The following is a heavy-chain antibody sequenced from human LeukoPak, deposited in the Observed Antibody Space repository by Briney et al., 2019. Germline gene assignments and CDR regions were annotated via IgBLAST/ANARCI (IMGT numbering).Heavy chain of an antibody. CDR3: ARFALKTPPTD. Sequence: GGPLRLSCAASGFTFSSYSMNWVRQAPGKGLEWVSSISSSSYIYYADSVKGRFTISRDNAKNSLYLQMNSLRAEDTAVYYCARFALKTPPTDWGQGTLVTVSS. J-gene: IGHJ4*02. V-gene: IGHV3-21*01. CDR2: ISSSSYI. CDR1: GFTFSSYS.